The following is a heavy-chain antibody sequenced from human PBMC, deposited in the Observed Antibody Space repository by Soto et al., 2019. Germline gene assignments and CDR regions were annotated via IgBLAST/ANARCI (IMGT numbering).Heavy chain of an antibody. CDR3: AGGRIGTTRDY. D-gene: IGHD1-1*01. J-gene: IGHJ4*02. CDR2: IYHSGST. V-gene: IGHV4-30-2*01. CDR1: GGSISSGGYS. Sequence: QLQLQESGSGLVKPSQTLSLPCAVSGGSISSGGYSWSWIRQPPGKCLEWIGSIYHSGSTYYNPSLKLLVTISVDRSKNQFSLKLSSVTAADTDVYYCAGGRIGTTRDYWGQGTLVTVSS.